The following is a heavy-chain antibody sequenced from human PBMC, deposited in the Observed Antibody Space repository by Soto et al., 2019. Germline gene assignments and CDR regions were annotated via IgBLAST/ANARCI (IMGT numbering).Heavy chain of an antibody. V-gene: IGHV1-69*01. J-gene: IGHJ4*02. Sequence: VQLVQSGAEVKKPGSSVKVSCKASVGTFSNYAISWVRQAPGQGLEWMGGFIPVFGTTHYAQKFVGRVTNTADDSTNTDMEHSGLRSDDTARYYCARSIGSSSCYCDFWGQGTLITVSS. CDR3: ARSIGSSSCYCDF. CDR1: VGTFSNYA. CDR2: FIPVFGTT. D-gene: IGHD6-6*01.